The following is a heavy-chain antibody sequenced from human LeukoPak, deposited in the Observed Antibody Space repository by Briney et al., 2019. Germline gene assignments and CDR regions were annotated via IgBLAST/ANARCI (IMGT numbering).Heavy chain of an antibody. CDR2: ISSSGTTI. J-gene: IGHJ4*02. Sequence: QPGGSLRLSCAASGFTFSSYEMNWVCQAPGKGLEWVSYISSSGTTIYYADSVKGRFTVSRDNAKNSLYLQMNSLRAEDTAVYYCARKSLLWGDCWGQGTLVTVSS. CDR3: ARKSLLWGDC. D-gene: IGHD3-10*01. CDR1: GFTFSSYE. V-gene: IGHV3-48*03.